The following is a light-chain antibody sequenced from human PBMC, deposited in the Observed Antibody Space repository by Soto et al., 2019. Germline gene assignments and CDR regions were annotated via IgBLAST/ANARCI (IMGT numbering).Light chain of an antibody. CDR2: GAS. CDR1: ESVSTN. V-gene: IGKV3-15*01. Sequence: EIEMTQSPATLSLAPGERVTLSCRASESVSTNLAWYQQKAGQAPRLLIYGASTRATGIPARFSGSGSGTDFTLTISRLEPEDSAVYYCQQYNSWLWTFGQGTKV. CDR3: QQYNSWLWT. J-gene: IGKJ1*01.